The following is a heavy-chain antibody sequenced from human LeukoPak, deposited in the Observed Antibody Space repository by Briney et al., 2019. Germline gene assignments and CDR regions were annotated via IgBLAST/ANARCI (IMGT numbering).Heavy chain of an antibody. V-gene: IGHV1-46*01. CDR1: GYTFTSYY. J-gene: IGHJ4*02. D-gene: IGHD4-17*01. CDR3: ARADYGDDFFEY. CDR2: INPTGGST. Sequence: ASVKDSCKASGYTFTSYYMSWVRQAPGQGLEWMGIINPTGGSTSYAQKFQGRVTMTRDTSSNTAYMELSSLTSDDTAVYYCARADYGDDFFEYWGQGTLDTVSS.